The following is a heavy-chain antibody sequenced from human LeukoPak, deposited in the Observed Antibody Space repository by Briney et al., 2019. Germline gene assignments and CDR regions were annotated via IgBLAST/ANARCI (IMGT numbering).Heavy chain of an antibody. D-gene: IGHD5-12*01. CDR3: ARVGLDRRGYSGYEAFDY. CDR1: GFTFSNYN. J-gene: IGHJ4*02. CDR2: ISTSSSYI. V-gene: IGHV3-21*01. Sequence: GGSLRLSCAASGFTFSNYNMNWVREAPGRGLEWVSSISTSSSYIYYADAVKGRFTISRDNAKNSLYLQINSLRAEDTAVYYCARVGLDRRGYSGYEAFDYWGQGTPVTVSS.